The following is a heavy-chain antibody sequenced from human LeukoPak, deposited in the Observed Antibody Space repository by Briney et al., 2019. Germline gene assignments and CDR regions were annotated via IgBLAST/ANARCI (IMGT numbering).Heavy chain of an antibody. CDR1: GFTFSSYW. D-gene: IGHD1-1*01. CDR2: IKQDGSEM. V-gene: IGHV3-7*01. Sequence: GGSLRLSCAASGFTFSSYWMSWVRQAPGKGLEWVATIKQDGSEMYYVDSVKGRFTISRDNAQNSLYLLMNSLRDEDAAVYYCARDYTRTTGWFDPWGQGTLVTVSS. J-gene: IGHJ5*02. CDR3: ARDYTRTTGWFDP.